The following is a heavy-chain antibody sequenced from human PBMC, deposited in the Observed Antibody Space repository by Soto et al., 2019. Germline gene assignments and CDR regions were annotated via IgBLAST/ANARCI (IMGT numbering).Heavy chain of an antibody. J-gene: IGHJ4*02. CDR1: GFTFSSYG. D-gene: IGHD3-10*01. CDR2: ISYDGSNK. Sequence: GGSLRLSCAASGFTFSSYGMHWVRQAPGKGLEWVAVISYDGSNKYYADSVKGRFTISRDNSKNTLYLQMNSLRAEDTAVYYCAKKRITRLWFGESLVYDDYWGQGTLVTVSS. CDR3: AKKRITRLWFGESLVYDDY. V-gene: IGHV3-30*18.